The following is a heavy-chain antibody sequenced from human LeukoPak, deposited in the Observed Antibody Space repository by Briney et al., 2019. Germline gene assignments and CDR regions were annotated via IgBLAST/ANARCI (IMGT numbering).Heavy chain of an antibody. CDR3: AKATLGSCNGARCYPFDY. J-gene: IGHJ4*02. Sequence: GGSLRLSCAASGFTFSTYAINWVRQAPGKGLEWVSAITGSGGSTYIADSVKGRLTISRDNSKNTLYLQMNSLRAEDTAVYYCAKATLGSCNGARCYPFDYWGQGTLVTVSS. CDR2: ITGSGGST. D-gene: IGHD2-15*01. V-gene: IGHV3-23*01. CDR1: GFTFSTYA.